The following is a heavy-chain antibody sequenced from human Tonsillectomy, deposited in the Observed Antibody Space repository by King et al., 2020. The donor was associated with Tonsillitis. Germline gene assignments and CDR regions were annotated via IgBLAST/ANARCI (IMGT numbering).Heavy chain of an antibody. CDR1: GGSISSSSYY. J-gene: IGHJ4*02. D-gene: IGHD4-17*01. CDR2: IYYSGST. V-gene: IGHV4-39*01. Sequence: LQLQESGPGLVKPSETLSLTCTVSGGSISSSSYYWGWIRQPPGKGLEWIGSIYYSGSTYYNPPLKSRVTISVDTSKNKFPLKLSSVTAADTAVYYCARPFVTYDYGGPRPTYFDYWGQGTLVTVSS. CDR3: ARPFVTYDYGGPRPTYFDY.